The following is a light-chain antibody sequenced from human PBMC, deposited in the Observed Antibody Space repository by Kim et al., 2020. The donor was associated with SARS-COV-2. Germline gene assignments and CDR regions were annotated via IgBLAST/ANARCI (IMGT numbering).Light chain of an antibody. V-gene: IGKV3-11*01. CDR3: QQRSNWPPALT. Sequence: PGERATLSCRASHSVGTYLAWYQQKPGQAPRLLIYDASNRATGIPARFSGSGSGTDFTLTISSLESEDFAVYYCQQRSNWPPALTFGGGTKVEIK. CDR1: HSVGTY. CDR2: DAS. J-gene: IGKJ4*01.